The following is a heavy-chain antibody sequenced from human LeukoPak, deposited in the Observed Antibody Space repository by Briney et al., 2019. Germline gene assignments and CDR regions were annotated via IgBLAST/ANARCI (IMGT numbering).Heavy chain of an antibody. CDR3: ARAHTNNWHVDY. V-gene: IGHV4-59*01. J-gene: IGHJ4*02. D-gene: IGHD1-1*01. CDR1: GGSISDYY. CDR2: IYYSGSS. Sequence: SETLSLTCTVSGGSISDYYWSWIRQPPGKGLEWIGYIYYSGSSDYNPSLKSRVSISVDTSKNQLSLKLSSVTAADTAVYYCARAHTNNWHVDYWGQGTLVTVSP.